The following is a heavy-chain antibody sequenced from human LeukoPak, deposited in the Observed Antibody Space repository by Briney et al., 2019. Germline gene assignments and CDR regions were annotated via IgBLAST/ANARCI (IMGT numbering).Heavy chain of an antibody. CDR3: ASVLYCGADCYSGRYFFDY. Sequence: ASVKVSCKASGYTFTSYDMHWVRQAPGQGLEWMGIINTSGDSTSYAQKFQGRVTMTRDTSTSTVYMELSRLRSEDTAVYYCASVLYCGADCYSGRYFFDYWGQGTLVTVSS. V-gene: IGHV1-46*01. CDR1: GYTFTSYD. D-gene: IGHD2-21*02. J-gene: IGHJ4*02. CDR2: INTSGDST.